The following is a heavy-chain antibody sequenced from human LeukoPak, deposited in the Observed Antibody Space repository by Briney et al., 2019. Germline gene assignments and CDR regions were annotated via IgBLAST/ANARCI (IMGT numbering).Heavy chain of an antibody. J-gene: IGHJ3*02. V-gene: IGHV3-30*03. CDR1: GFTFTNYA. Sequence: PGRSLRLSCAASGFTFTNYAFHWVRQAPGKGLEWVSLISYDGSNKDYADSVKGRFTISRDISKTALFLQMNSLRAEDTAVYYCARASGTQWPLFTDAFDIWGQGTMVTVSS. D-gene: IGHD6-19*01. CDR2: ISYDGSNK. CDR3: ARASGTQWPLFTDAFDI.